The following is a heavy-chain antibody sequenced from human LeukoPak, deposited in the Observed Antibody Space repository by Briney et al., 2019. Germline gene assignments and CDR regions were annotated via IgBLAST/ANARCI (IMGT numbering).Heavy chain of an antibody. CDR3: ANRYYDFWSGYYPGWYFDY. J-gene: IGHJ4*02. CDR1: GYTFTNYD. V-gene: IGHV1-8*01. D-gene: IGHD3-3*01. Sequence: ASVKVSCKASGYTFTNYDINWVRQATGQGLEWMGYMKPNSGNTGYAQKFQGRVTMTRDTSISTAYMELSSLTSEDTAVYYCANRYYDFWSGYYPGWYFDYWGQGTLVTVSS. CDR2: MKPNSGNT.